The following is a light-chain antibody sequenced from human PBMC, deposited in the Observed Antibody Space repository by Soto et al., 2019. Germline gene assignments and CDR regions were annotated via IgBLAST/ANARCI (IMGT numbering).Light chain of an antibody. J-gene: IGKJ1*01. Sequence: EIVLTQSPGTLSLSPGERATLSCRASERVSNNYLAWYQQRPGQAPRLLIYGASIRATDIPGRFGGHGSGTDFTLTITKLEPEDSAVYYCQQYGGSPWTFGQGTKVEI. CDR2: GAS. CDR1: ERVSNNY. CDR3: QQYGGSPWT. V-gene: IGKV3-20*01.